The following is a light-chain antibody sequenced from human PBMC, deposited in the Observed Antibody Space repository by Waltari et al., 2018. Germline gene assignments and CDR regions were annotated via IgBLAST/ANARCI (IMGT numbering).Light chain of an antibody. Sequence: QSALTQPPSASGSPGQSVTISCTGTSSDFGNYNFVSWYQQHPGKAPKVIIYEVTKRSAGVPDRFAGSKSGNTASLTVSGLQAEDEADYYCSSFAGRWVFGGGTKLTVL. CDR1: SSDFGNYNF. J-gene: IGLJ3*02. CDR3: SSFAGRWV. CDR2: EVT. V-gene: IGLV2-8*01.